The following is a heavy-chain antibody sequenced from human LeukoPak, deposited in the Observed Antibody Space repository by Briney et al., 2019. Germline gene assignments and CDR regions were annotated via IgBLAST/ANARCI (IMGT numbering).Heavy chain of an antibody. J-gene: IGHJ4*02. CDR1: GFTVSSNY. CDR3: ARTTYSSSWLASWGYYFDY. V-gene: IGHV3-53*01. CDR2: IYSGGST. Sequence: GGSLRLSCAASGFTVSSNYMGWVRQAPGKGLEWVSVIYSGGSTYYADSVKGRFTISRDNSKNTLYLQMNSLRAEDTAVYYCARTTYSSSWLASWGYYFDYWGQGTLVTVSS. D-gene: IGHD6-13*01.